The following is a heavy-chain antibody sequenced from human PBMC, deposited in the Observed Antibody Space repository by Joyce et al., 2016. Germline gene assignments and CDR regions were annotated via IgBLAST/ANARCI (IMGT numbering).Heavy chain of an antibody. V-gene: IGHV1-3*05. D-gene: IGHD1-26*01. CDR2: INAGNGHT. CDR3: ARGMLGAGDTQAPYYYYYYGMNV. CDR1: GYTFTSYA. J-gene: IGHJ6*02. Sequence: QVQLVQSGTEEKKPGASVKVSCKASGYTFTSYAIHWVRQAPGQRLEWMGWINAGNGHTKYAQKFQDRVTITRDTAASTAYMERSSLTSEDTTVYDCARGMLGAGDTQAPYYYYYYGMNVWGQGTTVIVAS.